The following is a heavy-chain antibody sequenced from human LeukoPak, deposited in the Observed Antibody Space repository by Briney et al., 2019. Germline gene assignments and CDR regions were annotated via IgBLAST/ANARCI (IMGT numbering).Heavy chain of an antibody. CDR3: ARGLRIAAARPGEWYFDL. CDR1: GGSISSGSYY. CDR2: FYTRGST. V-gene: IGHV4-61*02. Sequence: PSQTLSLTCTVSGGSISSGSYYWSWIRQPAGKGLEWIGRFYTRGSTNYNPSLKSRVTISIDTSKNQFSLKLSSVTATDTAVYYCARGLRIAAARPGEWYFDLWGRGTLVTVSS. J-gene: IGHJ2*01. D-gene: IGHD6-13*01.